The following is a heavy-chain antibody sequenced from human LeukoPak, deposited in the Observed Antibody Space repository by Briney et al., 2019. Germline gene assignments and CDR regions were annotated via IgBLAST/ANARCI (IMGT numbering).Heavy chain of an antibody. Sequence: ASVKVSCKASGYTFTGYYMHWVRQAPGQGLEWMGWINPNSGGTNYAQKFQGRVTMTRDTSISTAYMELSSLRSDDTAVYYCARGQYCSSTSCPGELYYYGMDVWGQGTTVTVSS. J-gene: IGHJ6*02. CDR1: GYTFTGYY. CDR2: INPNSGGT. CDR3: ARGQYCSSTSCPGELYYYGMDV. D-gene: IGHD2-2*01. V-gene: IGHV1-2*02.